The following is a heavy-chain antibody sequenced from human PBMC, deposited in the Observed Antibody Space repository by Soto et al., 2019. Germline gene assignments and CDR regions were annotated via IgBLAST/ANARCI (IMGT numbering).Heavy chain of an antibody. D-gene: IGHD2-15*01. V-gene: IGHV1-69*01. CDR1: GGTFSSYA. Sequence: QVQLVQSGAEVKKPGSSVKVSCKASGGTFSSYAISWVRQAPGQGLEWMGGIIPIFGTANYAQKFQGRVTIPADESTSTAYMELSSLRSADTAVYYCARGRVVVVVVAASYYYYGMDVWGQGTTVTVSS. J-gene: IGHJ6*02. CDR2: IIPIFGTA. CDR3: ARGRVVVVVVAASYYYYGMDV.